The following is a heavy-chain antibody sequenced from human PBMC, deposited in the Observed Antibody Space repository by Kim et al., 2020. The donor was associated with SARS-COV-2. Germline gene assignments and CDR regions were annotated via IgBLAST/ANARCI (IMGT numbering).Heavy chain of an antibody. V-gene: IGHV4-34*01. J-gene: IGHJ5*02. CDR1: GGSFSGYY. D-gene: IGHD4-4*01. CDR3: ARGLTVDWFDP. CDR2: INHSGST. Sequence: SETLSLTCAVYGGSFSGYYWSWIRQPPGKGLDWIGEINHSGSTNYNPSLKSRVTISVDTSKNQFSLKLSSVTAADTAVYYCARGLTVDWFDPWGQGTLVTVSS.